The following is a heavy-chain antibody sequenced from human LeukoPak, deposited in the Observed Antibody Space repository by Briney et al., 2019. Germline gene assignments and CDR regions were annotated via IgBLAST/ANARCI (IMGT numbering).Heavy chain of an antibody. D-gene: IGHD3-3*01. Sequence: SETLSLTCAVYGGSFSGYYWSWIRQPPGKGLEWIGEINHSGSTNYNPSPKSRVTISVDTSKNQFSLKLSSVTAADTAVYYCARTYYDFWSGYLYYFDYWGQGTLVTVSS. CDR3: ARTYYDFWSGYLYYFDY. V-gene: IGHV4-34*01. CDR2: INHSGST. J-gene: IGHJ4*02. CDR1: GGSFSGYY.